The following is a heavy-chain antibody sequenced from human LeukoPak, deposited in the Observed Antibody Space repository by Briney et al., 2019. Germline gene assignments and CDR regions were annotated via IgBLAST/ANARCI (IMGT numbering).Heavy chain of an antibody. J-gene: IGHJ5*02. V-gene: IGHV3-21*04. CDR3: AKRQQLTPNWFDP. CDR2: ISSSSSYI. D-gene: IGHD6-13*01. Sequence: GGSLRLSCAASGFTFSSYSMTWVRQAPGKGLEWVSSISSSSSYIYYADSVKGRFTISRDNSKNTLYLQMNSLRAEDTAAYYCAKRQQLTPNWFDPWGQGTLVTVSS. CDR1: GFTFSSYS.